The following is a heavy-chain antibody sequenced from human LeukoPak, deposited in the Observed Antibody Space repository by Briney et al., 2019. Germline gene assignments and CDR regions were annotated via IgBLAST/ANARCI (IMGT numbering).Heavy chain of an antibody. CDR3: ARAIRYFDWLLPFGMDV. CDR1: GGTFGSYA. J-gene: IGHJ6*04. V-gene: IGHV1-69*13. D-gene: IGHD3-9*01. Sequence: SVKVSCKASGGTFGSYAISWVRQAPGQGLEWMGGIIPIFGTANYAQKFQGRVTITADESTSTAYMELSSLRSEDTAVYYCARAIRYFDWLLPFGMDVWGKGTTVTVSS. CDR2: IIPIFGTA.